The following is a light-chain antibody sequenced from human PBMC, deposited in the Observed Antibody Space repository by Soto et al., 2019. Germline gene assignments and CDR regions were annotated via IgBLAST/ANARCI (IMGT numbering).Light chain of an antibody. CDR1: SSDVGGYNY. Sequence: QSVLTQPASVSGSPGQWITISCTATSSDVGGYNYVSWYQQHPDKAPKLMIYEVNNRPSGVSNRFSGSKSGETASLTISGLQAEDEAAYYCSSYTSSNTHVFGTGTKLTV. V-gene: IGLV2-14*01. J-gene: IGLJ1*01. CDR2: EVN. CDR3: SSYTSSNTHV.